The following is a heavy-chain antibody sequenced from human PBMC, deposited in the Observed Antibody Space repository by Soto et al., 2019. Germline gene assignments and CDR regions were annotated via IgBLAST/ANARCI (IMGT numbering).Heavy chain of an antibody. J-gene: IGHJ4*02. CDR2: MQPSTGRT. V-gene: IGHV1-8*01. CDR3: ARVVGAGVVN. Sequence: QVQLVQSGADVREPGASVKVSCKASGYSFTSLDMNWVRQTAGQGLEWMGWMQPSTGRTGYAQKFQGRVTMNRDTSIYLSDMELTPLTSNDPAFCYWARVVGAGVVNRGQGPLVTVSA. D-gene: IGHD3-10*01. CDR1: GYSFTSLD.